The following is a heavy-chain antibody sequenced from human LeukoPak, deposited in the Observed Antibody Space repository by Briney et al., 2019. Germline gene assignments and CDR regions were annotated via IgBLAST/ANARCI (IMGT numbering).Heavy chain of an antibody. CDR3: AKDGRSTTPGY. Sequence: GGSLRLSCAASGFTFSSYAMHWVRQAPGKGLEWVSGIGGSGGSTYYADSVKGRFTISRDNSKNTLYLQMNSLRAEDTAVYYCAKDGRSTTPGYWGQGTLVTVSS. V-gene: IGHV3-23*01. J-gene: IGHJ4*02. D-gene: IGHD2-2*01. CDR1: GFTFSSYA. CDR2: IGGSGGST.